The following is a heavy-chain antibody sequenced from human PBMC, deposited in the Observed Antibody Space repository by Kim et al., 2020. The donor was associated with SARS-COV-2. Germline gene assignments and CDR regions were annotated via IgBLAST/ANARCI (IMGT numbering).Heavy chain of an antibody. V-gene: IGHV3-33*06. CDR2: IWYDGSNK. D-gene: IGHD3-22*01. Sequence: GGSLRLSCAASGFTFSSYGMHWVRQAPGKGLEWVAVIWYDGSNKYYADSVKGRFTISRDNSKNTLYLQMNSLRAEDTAVYYCAKSAGSGYLIPFDYWGQGTLVTVSS. J-gene: IGHJ4*02. CDR3: AKSAGSGYLIPFDY. CDR1: GFTFSSYG.